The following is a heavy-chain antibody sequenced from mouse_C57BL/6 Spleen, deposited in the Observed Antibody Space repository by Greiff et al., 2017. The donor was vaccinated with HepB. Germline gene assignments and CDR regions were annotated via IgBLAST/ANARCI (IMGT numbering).Heavy chain of an antibody. Sequence: VKLQQPGAELVKPGASVKLSCKASGYTFTSYWMHWVKQRPGQGLEWIGMIHPNSGSTNYNEKFKSKATLTVDKSSSTAYMQLSSLTSEDSAVYYCARSDSSGPYYFDYWGQGTTLTVSS. J-gene: IGHJ2*01. CDR2: IHPNSGST. D-gene: IGHD3-2*02. CDR3: ARSDSSGPYYFDY. CDR1: GYTFTSYW. V-gene: IGHV1-64*01.